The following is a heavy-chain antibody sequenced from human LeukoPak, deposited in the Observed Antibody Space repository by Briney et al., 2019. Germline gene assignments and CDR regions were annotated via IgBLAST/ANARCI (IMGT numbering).Heavy chain of an antibody. CDR2: ISSSSSTI. D-gene: IGHD3-10*01. J-gene: IGHJ4*02. V-gene: IGHV3-48*01. CDR3: AKNYGSGSHDLMYFDY. CDR1: GFTFSSYS. Sequence: GGSLRLSCAASGFTFSSYSMNWVRQAPGKGLEWVSYISSSSSTIYYADSVKGRFTISRDNAKNSLYLQMNSLRAEDTAVYYCAKNYGSGSHDLMYFDYWGQGTLVTVSS.